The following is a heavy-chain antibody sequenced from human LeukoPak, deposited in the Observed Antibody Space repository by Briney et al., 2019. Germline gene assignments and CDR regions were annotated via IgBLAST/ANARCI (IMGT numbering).Heavy chain of an antibody. Sequence: SETLSLTCAVYGGSFSGYYWSWIRQPPGKGLEWIGEINHSGSTNYNPSLKSRVTISVDTSKNQFSLKLSSVTAADTAMYYCARPYGDYDYWGQGTLVIVSS. D-gene: IGHD4-17*01. V-gene: IGHV4-34*01. J-gene: IGHJ4*02. CDR3: ARPYGDYDY. CDR2: INHSGST. CDR1: GGSFSGYY.